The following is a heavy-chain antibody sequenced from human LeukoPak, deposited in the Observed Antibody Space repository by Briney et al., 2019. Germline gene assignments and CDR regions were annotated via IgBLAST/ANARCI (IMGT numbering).Heavy chain of an antibody. D-gene: IGHD1-26*01. CDR3: AKLSGSGSYGIDY. V-gene: IGHV3-33*06. CDR1: GFTFSSYG. Sequence: PGRSLRLSCAASGFTFSSYGMHWVRQAPGKGLEWVAVIWYDGSNKYYADSVKGRFTISRDNSKNTLYLQMNSLRAEVTAVYYCAKLSGSGSYGIDYWGPGTLVTVSS. J-gene: IGHJ4*02. CDR2: IWYDGSNK.